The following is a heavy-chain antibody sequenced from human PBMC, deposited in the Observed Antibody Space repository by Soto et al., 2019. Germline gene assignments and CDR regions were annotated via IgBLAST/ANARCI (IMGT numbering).Heavy chain of an antibody. Sequence: PSETLSLTCAVSGGSISSGGYSWSWIRQPPGKGLEWIGYIYHSGSTYYNPSLKSRVTISVDRSKNQFSLKLSSVTAADTAVYYCARGLRYYGSGSYQRFNWFDPWGQGTLVTVSS. CDR1: GGSISSGGYS. D-gene: IGHD3-10*01. CDR3: ARGLRYYGSGSYQRFNWFDP. CDR2: IYHSGST. J-gene: IGHJ5*02. V-gene: IGHV4-30-2*01.